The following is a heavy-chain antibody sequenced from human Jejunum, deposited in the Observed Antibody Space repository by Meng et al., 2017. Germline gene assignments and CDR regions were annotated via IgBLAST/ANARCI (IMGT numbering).Heavy chain of an antibody. CDR1: GGSISGYY. CDR2: VYHSGST. V-gene: IGHV4-59*01. D-gene: IGHD3-22*01. Sequence: SETLSLTCTVSGGSISGYYWAWIRQPPGKGLECIGHVYHSGSTEYNPSLKSRVAISLDMSKNQSSLNLNSVTAADPAVYYCARFNNYDSLGYCLDYWGQGTLVTVSS. CDR3: ARFNNYDSLGYCLDY. J-gene: IGHJ4*02.